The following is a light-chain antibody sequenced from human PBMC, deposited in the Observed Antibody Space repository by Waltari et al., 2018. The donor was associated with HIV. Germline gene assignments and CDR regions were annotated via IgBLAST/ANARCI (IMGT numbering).Light chain of an antibody. CDR1: SSNIGNNF. V-gene: IGLV1-51*01. CDR2: DNH. J-gene: IGLJ3*02. CDR3: GTWDSSLSVWV. Sequence: QSVLTQPPSVSAAPGQKVTISCSGSSSNIGNNFVSWYQQLPGTAPKLLIYDNHKLPSGIPARFSGSKSGTSATLGITGLQTGDEADYYCGTWDSSLSVWVFGGGTNLTVL.